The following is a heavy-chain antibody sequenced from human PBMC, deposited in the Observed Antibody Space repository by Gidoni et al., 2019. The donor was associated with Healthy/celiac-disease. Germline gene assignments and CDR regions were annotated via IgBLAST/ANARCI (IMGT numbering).Heavy chain of an antibody. V-gene: IGHV3-73*02. CDR3: TRPREDTAIGYYYYGMDV. Sequence: ELQLVEYGGGLVQPGGSLKLSCAASGFTFSGSSMHWVRPAYGKGLEWVGRIRRQANSYATAYSAAVKGRFTISRDDSKNTAYLQMNSLKTEDTAVYYCTRPREDTAIGYYYYGMDVWGQGTTVTVSS. J-gene: IGHJ6*02. D-gene: IGHD5-18*01. CDR1: GFTFSGSS. CDR2: IRRQANSYAT.